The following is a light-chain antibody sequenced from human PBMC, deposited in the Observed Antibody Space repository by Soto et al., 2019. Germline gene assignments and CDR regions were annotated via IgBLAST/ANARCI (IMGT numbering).Light chain of an antibody. CDR3: QQRSNRPLT. V-gene: IGKV3-11*01. CDR1: QSVSSY. Sequence: EIVLIQSPATLSLSPGERATLSCMADQSVSSYLAWYQQKPGQAPRLLIYDTSNRATGIPARFSGSGSGTDFTLTISSLEPEDFAVYYCQQRSNRPLTFGGGTKVDIK. CDR2: DTS. J-gene: IGKJ4*01.